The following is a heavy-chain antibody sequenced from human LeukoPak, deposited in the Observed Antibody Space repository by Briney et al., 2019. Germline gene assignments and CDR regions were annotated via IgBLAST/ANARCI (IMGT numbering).Heavy chain of an antibody. CDR2: MYHSGST. D-gene: IGHD7-27*01. J-gene: IGHJ4*02. CDR3: ARGFRGDNFDY. Sequence: SGGSLRLSCAASGFTFSNSSMNWVRQPPGKGLEWIGTMYHSGSTNYNPSLKSRVTISVDTSKNQFSLKLSSVTAADTAVYFCARGFRGDNFDYWGQGTLVTVSS. V-gene: IGHV4-38-2*01. CDR1: GFTFSNSSM.